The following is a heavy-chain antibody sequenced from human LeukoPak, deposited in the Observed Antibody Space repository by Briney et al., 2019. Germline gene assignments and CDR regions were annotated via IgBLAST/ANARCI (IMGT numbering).Heavy chain of an antibody. Sequence: SETLSLTCTVSGGSISSYYWSWIRQPPGKGLEWIGYIYYSGSTNYNPSLKSRVTISVDTSKNQFSLKLSSVTAADTAVYYCARAYDSGWYPFGYWGQGTLVTVSS. V-gene: IGHV4-59*01. CDR3: ARAYDSGWYPFGY. CDR1: GGSISSYY. D-gene: IGHD6-19*01. CDR2: IYYSGST. J-gene: IGHJ4*02.